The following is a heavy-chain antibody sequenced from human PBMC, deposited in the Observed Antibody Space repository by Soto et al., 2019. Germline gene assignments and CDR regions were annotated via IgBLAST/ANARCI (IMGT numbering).Heavy chain of an antibody. CDR1: GFTFDDYA. J-gene: IGHJ4*02. CDR3: AKDLYGDYLSYFVY. D-gene: IGHD4-17*01. V-gene: IGHV3-9*01. Sequence: EVQLVESGGGLVQPGRSLRLSCAASGFTFDDYAMHWVRQAPGKGLEWVSGISWNSGSIGYADSVKGRFTISRDNAKNSLYLQMNSLRAEDTALYYCAKDLYGDYLSYFVYWGQGTLVTVSS. CDR2: ISWNSGSI.